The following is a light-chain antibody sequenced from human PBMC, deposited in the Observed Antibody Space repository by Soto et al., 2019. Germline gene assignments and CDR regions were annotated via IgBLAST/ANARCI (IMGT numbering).Light chain of an antibody. CDR1: QSVSSSY. Sequence: EIVLTQSPGTLSLSPGERATLSCRASQSVSSSYLAWYQQKPGQAPRLLIYGASTRATGIPARFSGSGSGTEFTLTISSLQSEDFAVYYGQQYNNWPPETFGQGTKVEIK. CDR3: QQYNNWPPET. J-gene: IGKJ1*01. CDR2: GAS. V-gene: IGKV3-15*01.